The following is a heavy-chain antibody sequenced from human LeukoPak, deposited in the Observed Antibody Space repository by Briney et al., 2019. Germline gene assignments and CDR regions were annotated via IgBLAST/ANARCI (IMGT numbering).Heavy chain of an antibody. CDR3: ARDRYGPPDY. V-gene: IGHV3-11*01. Sequence: GGSLRLSCAASGFTFGDYYMTWIRQAPGKGLEWVSYITSSGSSMYYADSVEGRFTISRDNAKNSLYLQMNSLRVEDTAVYYWARDRYGPPDYWGQGTLVTVSS. J-gene: IGHJ4*02. D-gene: IGHD4-17*01. CDR1: GFTFGDYY. CDR2: ITSSGSSM.